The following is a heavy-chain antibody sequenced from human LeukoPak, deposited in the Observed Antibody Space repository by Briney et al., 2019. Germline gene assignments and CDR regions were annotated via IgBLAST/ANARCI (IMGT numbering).Heavy chain of an antibody. CDR2: ISWHSGSF. J-gene: IGHJ3*02. V-gene: IGHV3-9*03. Sequence: GGSLRLSCAASGFTFDDYAMHWVRQAPGKGLEWVSSISWHSGSFDYADSVKGRFTISRDNAKNSLFLAMNSLRPEDMALYYCAKGLEDSSSSTDAFDIWGQGTMVTVSS. D-gene: IGHD6-6*01. CDR1: GFTFDDYA. CDR3: AKGLEDSSSSTDAFDI.